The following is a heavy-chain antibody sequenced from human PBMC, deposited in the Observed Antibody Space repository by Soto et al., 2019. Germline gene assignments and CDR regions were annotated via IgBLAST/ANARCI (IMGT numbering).Heavy chain of an antibody. Sequence: PSETLSLTCTVSGGSISSSSYYWGWIRQPPGKGLEWIGSIYYSGSTYYNPSLKSRVTISVDTSKNQFSLKLSSVTAADTAVYYCARESRTDIVATIIVNYYYGMDVWGQGTTVTVSS. J-gene: IGHJ6*02. CDR2: IYYSGST. CDR3: ARESRTDIVATIIVNYYYGMDV. V-gene: IGHV4-39*02. CDR1: GGSISSSSYY. D-gene: IGHD5-12*01.